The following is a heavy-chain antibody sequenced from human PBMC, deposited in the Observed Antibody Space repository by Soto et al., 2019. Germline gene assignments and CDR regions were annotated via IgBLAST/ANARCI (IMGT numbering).Heavy chain of an antibody. V-gene: IGHV1-8*01. Sequence: ASVKVSCTASGYTFTSYDINWVRQATGQGLEWIGWMNPNSGNTGYAQKFQGRVTMARNTSISTAYMELSSLRSEDTAVYYCATSYFGYGSGGSCYFPKHFDYWGKGTLVTVSS. D-gene: IGHD2-15*01. J-gene: IGHJ4*02. CDR2: MNPNSGNT. CDR1: GYTFTSYD. CDR3: ATSYFGYGSGGSCYFPKHFDY.